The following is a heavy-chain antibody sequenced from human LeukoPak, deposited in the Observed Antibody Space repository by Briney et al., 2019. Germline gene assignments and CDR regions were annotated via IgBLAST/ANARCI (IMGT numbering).Heavy chain of an antibody. CDR3: ARDFGTTGWHTFDY. J-gene: IGHJ4*02. V-gene: IGHV6-1*01. D-gene: IGHD6-19*01. CDR1: GDSVPSKNGA. CDR2: TYYRSKWYN. Sequence: SQTLSLNCVISGDSVPSKNGAWNWIRQSPSRVLQWLGRTYYRSKWYNDYSESMERRMTISQDTSKNQYSLHLNSVTPDDTAVYYCARDFGTTGWHTFDYWGQGTLVTVSS.